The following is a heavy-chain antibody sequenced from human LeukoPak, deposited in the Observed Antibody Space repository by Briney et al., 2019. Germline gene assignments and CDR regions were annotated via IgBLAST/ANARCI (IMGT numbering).Heavy chain of an antibody. V-gene: IGHV3-23*01. CDR2: INTSGGTT. CDR3: AKDPPTVMANAFHI. J-gene: IGHJ3*02. Sequence: QPGGSLRLSCAASGFTYSSYGMSGLRQAPGKGLEWVSGINTSGGTTYYADSVKGRFTISRDNSKNTLYLQMNSLRADDTAAYYCAKDPPTVMANAFHIWGQGTMVTVSS. CDR1: GFTYSSYG. D-gene: IGHD5-18*01.